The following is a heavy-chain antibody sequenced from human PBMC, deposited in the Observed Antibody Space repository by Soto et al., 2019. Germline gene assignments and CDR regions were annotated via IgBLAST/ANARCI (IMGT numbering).Heavy chain of an antibody. CDR1: GGSFSGYY. V-gene: IGHV4-34*01. D-gene: IGHD3-3*01. J-gene: IGHJ6*02. CDR3: ARSQDITIFGVVITYYGMDV. Sequence: SETLSLTCAVYGGSFSGYYWSWIRQPPGKGLEWIGEINHSGSTNYNPSLKSRVTISVDTSKNQFSLKLSSVTAADTAVYYCARSQDITIFGVVITYYGMDVWGQGTTVTAP. CDR2: INHSGST.